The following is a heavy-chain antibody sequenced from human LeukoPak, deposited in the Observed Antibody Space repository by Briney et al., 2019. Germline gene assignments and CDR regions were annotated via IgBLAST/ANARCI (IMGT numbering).Heavy chain of an antibody. CDR3: AKHCSSTSCIDY. J-gene: IGHJ4*02. Sequence: GGSLRLSCAASGFTFSSYWMHWVRQAPGKGLVWVSRINSDGSSTSYADSVKGRFTISRDNAKNTLYLQMNSLRAEDTAVYYCAKHCSSTSCIDYWGQGTLATVSS. D-gene: IGHD2-2*01. V-gene: IGHV3-74*01. CDR1: GFTFSSYW. CDR2: INSDGSST.